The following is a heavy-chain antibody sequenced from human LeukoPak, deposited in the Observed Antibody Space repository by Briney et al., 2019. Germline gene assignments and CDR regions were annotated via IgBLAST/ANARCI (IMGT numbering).Heavy chain of an antibody. V-gene: IGHV6-1*01. CDR2: TYFRFKLYN. J-gene: IGHJ4*02. CDR1: GDSASTNRAA. D-gene: IGHD3-22*01. CDR3: ARGTWDSSGYYNIDY. Sequence: SQTLSPTSALSGDSASTNRAAWNCIRQSPSRSLECLGRTYFRFKLYNDYAESVKSRIAINADTPKDQFSLQMNSVIPEDTAVYYCARGTWDSSGYYNIDYWGQGTLVTVSS.